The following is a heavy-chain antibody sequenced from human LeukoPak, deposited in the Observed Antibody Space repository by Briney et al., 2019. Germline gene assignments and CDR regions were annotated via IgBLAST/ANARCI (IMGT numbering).Heavy chain of an antibody. V-gene: IGHV1-2*02. J-gene: IGHJ6*03. CDR1: GGTFSGYA. D-gene: IGHD2-15*01. Sequence: ASVKVSCKASGGTFSGYAISRVRQAPGQGLEWMGWFKPNSGDTNYAQKFQGRFTMTWDTSISTAYMELSRLRSDDTAVYYCARRDIVVVVAAEQEFYYYYMDVWGKGTTVTVSS. CDR3: ARRDIVVVVAAEQEFYYYYMDV. CDR2: FKPNSGDT.